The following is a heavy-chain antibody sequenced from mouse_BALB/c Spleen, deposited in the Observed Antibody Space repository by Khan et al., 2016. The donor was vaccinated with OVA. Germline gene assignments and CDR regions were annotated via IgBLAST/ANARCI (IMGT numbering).Heavy chain of an antibody. CDR1: GSTFSSFG. V-gene: IGHV5-17*02. J-gene: IGHJ4*01. Sequence: EVELVESGGGLVQPGGSRKLSCAASGSTFSSFGMHWVRQAPEKGLEWVAYISSGSATIYYADTVKGRFTISRDNPKNTLFLQMTSLRSEDTAMYYCARREAMDYWGRGTSVTVSS. CDR2: ISSGSATI. CDR3: ARREAMDY.